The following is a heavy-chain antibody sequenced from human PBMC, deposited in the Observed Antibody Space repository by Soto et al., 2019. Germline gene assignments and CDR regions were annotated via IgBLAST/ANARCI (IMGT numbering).Heavy chain of an antibody. D-gene: IGHD6-19*01. Sequence: GGSLRLSCAVTDLIVGRNFMTWVRQAPGKGLEWVSGLSASGTNTYYADSVKGRFTISRENSQNILYLQMNSLRAEDTVLYYCARRMAFTTGWYFDYWGQGTLVTVSS. CDR2: LSASGTNT. CDR1: DLIVGRNF. V-gene: IGHV3-23*01. J-gene: IGHJ4*02. CDR3: ARRMAFTTGWYFDY.